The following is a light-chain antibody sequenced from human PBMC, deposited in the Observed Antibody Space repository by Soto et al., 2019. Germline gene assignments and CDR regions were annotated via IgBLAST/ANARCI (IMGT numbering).Light chain of an antibody. J-gene: IGKJ5*01. CDR1: QDINNS. CDR3: QQYDNLPIT. V-gene: IGKV1-33*01. Sequence: DIQITQSPSSLSASVGDRVTITCHASQDINNSLNWYLQKPGKAPELLIYDASNLQTGVPSRFNGSGSGTDFTFTISSLQPEDIATYYCQQYDNLPITFGQGTRLEIK. CDR2: DAS.